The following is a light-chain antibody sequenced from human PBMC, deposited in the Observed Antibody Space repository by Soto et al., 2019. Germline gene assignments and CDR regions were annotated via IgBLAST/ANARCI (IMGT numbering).Light chain of an antibody. V-gene: IGKV3-15*01. J-gene: IGKJ5*01. CDR3: QQYNNWPS. Sequence: EVLMTKSLATLSVSRGERATLSCRASQTVSRNLAWYHQRPGHAPRLLIYDISNRATGVPARFSGSGSETESTHPIRSLQSEDFAVYSCQQYNNWPSFGQGTLLEI. CDR2: DIS. CDR1: QTVSRN.